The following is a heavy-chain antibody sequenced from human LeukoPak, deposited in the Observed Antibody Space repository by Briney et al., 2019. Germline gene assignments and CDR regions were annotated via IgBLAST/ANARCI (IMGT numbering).Heavy chain of an antibody. V-gene: IGHV3-21*01. D-gene: IGHD6-19*01. Sequence: GGSLRLSCAASGFTFSSYSMNWVCQAPGKGLEWVSSISSSSSYIYYADSVKGRFTISRDNAKNSLYLQMNSLRAEDTAVYYCARGRYFIAVASDDAFDIWGQGTMVTVSS. J-gene: IGHJ3*02. CDR3: ARGRYFIAVASDDAFDI. CDR1: GFTFSSYS. CDR2: ISSSSSYI.